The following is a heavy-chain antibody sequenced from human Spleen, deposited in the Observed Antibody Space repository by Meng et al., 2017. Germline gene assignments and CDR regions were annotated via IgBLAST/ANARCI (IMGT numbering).Heavy chain of an antibody. D-gene: IGHD4-11*01. CDR3: ARDYSNFAFDY. J-gene: IGHJ4*02. Sequence: EVQLLESGGGLVQPGGSLRLSCAASGFTFSGYALSWVRQTPGKGLEWVSVIYSGGSTYYADSVKGRFTISRDNSKNTLYLQMNSLRAEDTAVYYCARDYSNFAFDYWGLGTLVTVSS. V-gene: IGHV3-23*03. CDR2: IYSGGST. CDR1: GFTFSGYA.